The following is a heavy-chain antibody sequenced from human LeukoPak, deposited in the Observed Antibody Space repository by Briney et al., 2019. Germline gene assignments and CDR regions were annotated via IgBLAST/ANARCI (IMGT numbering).Heavy chain of an antibody. V-gene: IGHV3-7*03. CDR1: GFTFSSYW. CDR3: VKKGQADDGGKPD. Sequence: GGSLRLSCAASGFTFSSYWMSWVRQAPGKGLEWVANIKQDGSEKYYVDSVKGRFTISRDNSKNTLYLQMNNLRADDTAVYYCVKKGQADDGGKPDWGQGTLVTVSS. CDR2: IKQDGSEK. J-gene: IGHJ4*02.